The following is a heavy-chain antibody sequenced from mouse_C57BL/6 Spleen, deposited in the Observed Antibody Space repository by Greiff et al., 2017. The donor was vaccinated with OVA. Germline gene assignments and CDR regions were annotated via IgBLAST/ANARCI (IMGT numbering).Heavy chain of an antibody. CDR3: TSGNYYFDY. D-gene: IGHD2-1*01. CDR1: GFTFSSYA. J-gene: IGHJ2*01. V-gene: IGHV5-9-1*02. Sequence: EVMLVESGEGLVKPGGSLKLSCAASGFTFSSYAMSWVRQTPEKRLEWVAYISSGGDYIYYAATVKGRFTISRDNARNTLYLQMSSLKSEDTAMYYCTSGNYYFDYWGQGTTLTVSS. CDR2: ISSGGDYI.